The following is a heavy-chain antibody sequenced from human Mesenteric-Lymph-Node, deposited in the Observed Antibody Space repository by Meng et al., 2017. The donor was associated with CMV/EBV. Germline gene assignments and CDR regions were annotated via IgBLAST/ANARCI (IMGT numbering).Heavy chain of an antibody. CDR1: GFTVSNNW. Sequence: LSLTCAASGFTVSNNWLNWVRQAPGMGLEWVSVIDNDGTTYYTDSVKGRFTISRDNSKNTLHLQMNSLRAEDTAVYYCARGFDYGDSLPFDYWGQGTLVTVSS. D-gene: IGHD4-17*01. CDR2: IDNDGTT. V-gene: IGHV3-53*01. J-gene: IGHJ4*02. CDR3: ARGFDYGDSLPFDY.